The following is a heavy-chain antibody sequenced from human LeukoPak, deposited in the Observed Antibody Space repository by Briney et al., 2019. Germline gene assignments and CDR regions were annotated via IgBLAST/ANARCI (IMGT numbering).Heavy chain of an antibody. J-gene: IGHJ4*02. D-gene: IGHD1-26*01. V-gene: IGHV4-4*07. Sequence: SETLSLTCTVSGDSISSYYCSWIRQSAGKGLEWIGRMFASGNTNYNPSLKSRVTMSVDTSKNQFSLKLSSVTAADTAVYYCARAIVSDSSYYEQYWGQGTLVTVSS. CDR1: GDSISSYY. CDR2: MFASGNT. CDR3: ARAIVSDSSYYEQY.